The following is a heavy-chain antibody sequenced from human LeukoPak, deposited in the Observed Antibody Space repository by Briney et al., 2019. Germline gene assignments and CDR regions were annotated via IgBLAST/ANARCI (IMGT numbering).Heavy chain of an antibody. V-gene: IGHV4-59*08. CDR3: ARGGITMVRGVIHYMDV. J-gene: IGHJ6*03. CDR2: IYYSGST. D-gene: IGHD3-10*01. CDR1: GGSISSYY. Sequence: PSETLSLTCTVSGGSISSYYWSWIRQPPGKGLEWIGYIYYSGSTNYNPSLKSRVTISVDTSKNQFSLKLSSVTAADTAVYYCARGGITMVRGVIHYMDVWGKGTTVTVSS.